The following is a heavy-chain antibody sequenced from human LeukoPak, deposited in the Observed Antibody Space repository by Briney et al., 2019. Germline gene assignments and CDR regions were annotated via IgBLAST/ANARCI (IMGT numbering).Heavy chain of an antibody. Sequence: PSETLSLTCAVYGGSFSGYYWSWIRQPPGKGLEWIGEINHSGSTNYNPSLKSRVTISVDTSKNQFSLKLSSVTAADTAVYYRAGNIVVVPAAIPPYYYYYGMDVWGQGTTVTVSS. CDR2: INHSGST. D-gene: IGHD2-2*02. CDR1: GGSFSGYY. CDR3: AGNIVVVPAAIPPYYYYYGMDV. J-gene: IGHJ6*02. V-gene: IGHV4-34*01.